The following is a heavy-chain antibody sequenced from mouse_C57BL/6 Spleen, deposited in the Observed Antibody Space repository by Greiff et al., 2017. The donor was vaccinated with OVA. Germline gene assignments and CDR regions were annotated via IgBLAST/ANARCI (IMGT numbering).Heavy chain of an antibody. J-gene: IGHJ4*01. Sequence: VQLKQSGPELVKPGASVKLSCKASGYSFTNYSMNWVKQSNGKSLEWIGVINPNYGTTSYNQKFKGKATLTVAKSSSTAYMQLSSLTSEDSAVYCCAYDDNGGNAFDYWGQGTSVTVSS. CDR2: INPNYGTT. CDR1: GYSFTNYS. D-gene: IGHD2-12*01. V-gene: IGHV1-39*01. CDR3: AYDDNGGNAFDY.